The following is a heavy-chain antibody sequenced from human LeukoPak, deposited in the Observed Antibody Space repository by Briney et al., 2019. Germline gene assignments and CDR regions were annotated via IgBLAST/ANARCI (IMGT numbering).Heavy chain of an antibody. CDR2: IWYDGSNK. D-gene: IGHD1-14*01. CDR3: AKDRNFHYYYGMDV. Sequence: GGSLSLSCAASGLTLSSYGLTWVRQAPGKGLEWVAVIWYDGSNKYYADSVKGRFTISRDNSKNTLYLQMNSLRAEDTAVYYCAKDRNFHYYYGMDVWGQGTTVTVSS. CDR1: GLTLSSYG. V-gene: IGHV3-30*02. J-gene: IGHJ6*02.